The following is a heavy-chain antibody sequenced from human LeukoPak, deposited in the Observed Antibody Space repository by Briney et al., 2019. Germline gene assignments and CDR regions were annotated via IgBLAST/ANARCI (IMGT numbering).Heavy chain of an antibody. D-gene: IGHD3-16*02. V-gene: IGHV4-4*07. CDR3: ARDLMITFGGVITNWFDP. Sequence: SETLSLTCTVSGGSISSYYRSWIRQPAGKGLECIGRIYTSGSTNYNPSLKSRVTMSVDTSKNQFSLKLSSVTAADTAVYYCARDLMITFGGVITNWFDPWGQGTLVTVSS. CDR2: IYTSGST. CDR1: GGSISSYY. J-gene: IGHJ5*02.